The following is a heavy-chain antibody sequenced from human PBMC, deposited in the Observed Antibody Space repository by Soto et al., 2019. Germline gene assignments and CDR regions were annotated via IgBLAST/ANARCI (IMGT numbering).Heavy chain of an antibody. V-gene: IGHV3-20*04. CDR3: ARGGAVPGDWIDIWFDP. CDR2: INWNGGTT. Sequence: EVQLVESGGGVVRPGGSLRLSCAASGFTFDHYGMSWVRQAPGKGLEWVSGINWNGGTTGYVDSVKGRFTISRDNAKNSLYLQMNSLRAEDTALYYCARGGAVPGDWIDIWFDPWGQGTLVTVSS. J-gene: IGHJ5*02. D-gene: IGHD6-19*01. CDR1: GFTFDHYG.